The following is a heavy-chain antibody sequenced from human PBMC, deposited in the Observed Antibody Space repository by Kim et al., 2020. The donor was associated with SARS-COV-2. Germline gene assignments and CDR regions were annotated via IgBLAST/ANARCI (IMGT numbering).Heavy chain of an antibody. Sequence: AQGFTGRFVFSLDTSVSTAYLQISSLKAEDTAVYYCARDRERVTTRAFDIWGQGTMVTVSS. CDR3: ARDRERVTTRAFDI. J-gene: IGHJ3*02. V-gene: IGHV7-4-1*02. D-gene: IGHD4-17*01.